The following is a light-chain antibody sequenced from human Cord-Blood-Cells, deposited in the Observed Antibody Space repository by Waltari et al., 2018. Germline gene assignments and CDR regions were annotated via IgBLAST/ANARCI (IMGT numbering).Light chain of an antibody. CDR1: TRSVPRGHY. Sequence: QAVVTQEPSLTVSPGGTVTLTCGSSTRSVPRGHYPSWFQQKPGQAPRTLIYDPSNKHSWTPARFSGSLLGGKAALTLSGAQPEDEAEYYCLLSYSGARPWVFGGGTKLTVL. CDR3: LLSYSGARPWV. CDR2: DPS. J-gene: IGLJ3*02. V-gene: IGLV7-46*01.